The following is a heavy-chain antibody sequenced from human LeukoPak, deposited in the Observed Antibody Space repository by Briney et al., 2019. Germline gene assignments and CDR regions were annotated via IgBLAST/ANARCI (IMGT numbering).Heavy chain of an antibody. J-gene: IGHJ4*02. CDR2: INPNSGGT. V-gene: IGHV1-2*02. CDR3: ARDMGRLQPDNYFDY. CDR1: GYTFTGYY. Sequence: ASVKVSCKVSGYTFTGYYMHWVRQAPGQGLEWMGWINPNSGGTNYAQKFQGRVTMTRDTSISTAYMELSRLRSDDTAVYYCARDMGRLQPDNYFDYWGQGTLVTVSS. D-gene: IGHD5-24*01.